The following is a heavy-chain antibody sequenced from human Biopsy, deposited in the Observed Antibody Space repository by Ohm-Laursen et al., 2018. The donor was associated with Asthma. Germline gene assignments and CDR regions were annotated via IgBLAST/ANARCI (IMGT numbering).Heavy chain of an antibody. Sequence: PTQTLTLTSSFSGLSLRTPGVGVGWIRQSPGKALEWLALIYWDDYNLFRPSLRRRLTITKEPSKNQVVHTMTKMDPVDSGTYYCALSQDSGFDDHSPSWFDPWGQGTLVTVSS. CDR3: ALSQDSGFDDHSPSWFDP. V-gene: IGHV2-5*02. CDR1: GLSLRTPGVG. D-gene: IGHD3-9*01. CDR2: IYWDDYN. J-gene: IGHJ5*02.